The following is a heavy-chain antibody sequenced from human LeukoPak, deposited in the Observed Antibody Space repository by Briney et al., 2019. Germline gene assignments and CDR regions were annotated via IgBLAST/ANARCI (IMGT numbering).Heavy chain of an antibody. J-gene: IGHJ4*02. CDR1: GFTFSSYW. CDR2: IKQDGSEK. D-gene: IGHD5-18*01. Sequence: GGSLRLSCAASGFTFSSYWMSWVRQAPGKGLEWVANIKQDGSEKYYVDSVKGRFTISRDNAKNSLYLQMNSLRAEDTAVYYCARARGYSYGYVIDYWGQGTLVTVSS. CDR3: ARARGYSYGYVIDY. V-gene: IGHV3-7*01.